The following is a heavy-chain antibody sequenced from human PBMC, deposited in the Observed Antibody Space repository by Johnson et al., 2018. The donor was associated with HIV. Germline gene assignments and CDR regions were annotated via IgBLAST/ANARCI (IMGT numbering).Heavy chain of an antibody. Sequence: VQLVESGGGLVQPGRSLRLSCAASGFTFDDYAMHWVRQAPGKGLEWVSGISWNSGSIGYADSVKGRFIISRDNAKNSLYLQMNSLRAEDTALYYCAKVDCGGDTCAGYDPFDLWGQGTLVTVSS. CDR1: GFTFDDYA. J-gene: IGHJ3*01. CDR3: AKVDCGGDTCAGYDPFDL. CDR2: ISWNSGSI. D-gene: IGHD2-21*01. V-gene: IGHV3-9*01.